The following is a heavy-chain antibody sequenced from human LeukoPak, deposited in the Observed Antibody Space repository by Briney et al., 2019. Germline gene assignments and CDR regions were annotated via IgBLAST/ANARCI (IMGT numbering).Heavy chain of an antibody. J-gene: IGHJ3*02. CDR2: ICHSGST. D-gene: IGHD3-10*01. CDR1: GYSISSGYY. V-gene: IGHV4-38-2*01. Sequence: PSETLSLTCAVSGYSISSGYYWGWIRQPPGKGLEWIGSICHSGSTYYNPSLKSRVTISVDTSKDQCSLKLSSVTAADPPVYYCARQGGSAGGAFDIWGQGTMVTVSS. CDR3: ARQGGSAGGAFDI.